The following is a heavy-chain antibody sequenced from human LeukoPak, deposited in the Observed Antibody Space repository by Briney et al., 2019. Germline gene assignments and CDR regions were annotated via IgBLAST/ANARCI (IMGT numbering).Heavy chain of an antibody. V-gene: IGHV3-23*01. J-gene: IGHJ4*02. Sequence: PGGSLRLSCAASGFTFSTYAMSWVRQAPGKGLEWVSVISGTGGSTNYADSVKGRFTISRDYSKNTLYLQMNSLRAEDTAVYYCATSIWFGELLRIFTPFDYWGQGTLVTVSS. CDR2: ISGTGGST. D-gene: IGHD3-10*01. CDR3: ATSIWFGELLRIFTPFDY. CDR1: GFTFSTYA.